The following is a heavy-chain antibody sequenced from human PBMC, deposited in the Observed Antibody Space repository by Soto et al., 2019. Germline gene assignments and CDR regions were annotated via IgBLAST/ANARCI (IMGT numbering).Heavy chain of an antibody. Sequence: VQLVESGGGLAQPGGSLRLSCVASGFTFTTNWMNWVRQAPGKGLEWVADIRQDGGAQNYVDSVKGRFTISRDNAKKSVFLQMDSLRTEDTAVYYCVRGGHGSGSYLGSYWGQGILVTVSS. J-gene: IGHJ4*02. CDR2: IRQDGGAQ. V-gene: IGHV3-7*03. CDR3: VRGGHGSGSYLGSY. D-gene: IGHD3-10*01. CDR1: GFTFTTNW.